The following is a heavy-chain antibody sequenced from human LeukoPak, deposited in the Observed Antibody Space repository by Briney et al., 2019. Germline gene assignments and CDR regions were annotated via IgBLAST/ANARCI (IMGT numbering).Heavy chain of an antibody. Sequence: GVSVKVSCKASGYTFTGYYMHWVRQAPGQGLEWMGRINPNSGGTNYAQKFQGRVTMTRDTSISTAYMELSRLRSDDTAVYYCARLRGGIVVVPAAPGGYGWFDPWGQGTLVTVSS. J-gene: IGHJ5*02. V-gene: IGHV1-2*06. CDR3: ARLRGGIVVVPAAPGGYGWFDP. D-gene: IGHD2-2*01. CDR2: INPNSGGT. CDR1: GYTFTGYY.